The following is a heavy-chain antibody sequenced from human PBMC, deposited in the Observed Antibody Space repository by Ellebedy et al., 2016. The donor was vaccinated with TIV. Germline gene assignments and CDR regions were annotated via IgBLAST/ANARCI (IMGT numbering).Heavy chain of an antibody. CDR1: GFTFSDYS. CDR3: ARMACSGGSCYPRQFDY. D-gene: IGHD2-15*01. J-gene: IGHJ4*02. V-gene: IGHV3-7*03. Sequence: GESLKISCAASGFTFSDYSMNWVRQAPGKGLEWVANIKQDGGQKYYVDSVKGRFSISRDNAKDSVYLEMNSLRAEDTAMYYCARMACSGGSCYPRQFDYWGQGTLVTVSS. CDR2: IKQDGGQK.